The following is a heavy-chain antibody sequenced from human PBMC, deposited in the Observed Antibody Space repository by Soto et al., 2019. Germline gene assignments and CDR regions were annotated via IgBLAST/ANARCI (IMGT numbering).Heavy chain of an antibody. CDR1: GFFFSSHG. D-gene: IGHD3-10*01. CDR3: AKDFELPDGDYYHYGMDV. Sequence: QVQLVESGGGVVLPGASLTLSCVASGFFFSSHGMYWVRRAPGSGLECVARISYEGSNTYYVDSVKGRFTMSRDNSKKTVSLHMTSLRAEDTALYYCAKDFELPDGDYYHYGMDVWGQGTTVSVSS. CDR2: ISYEGSNT. V-gene: IGHV3-30*18. J-gene: IGHJ6*02.